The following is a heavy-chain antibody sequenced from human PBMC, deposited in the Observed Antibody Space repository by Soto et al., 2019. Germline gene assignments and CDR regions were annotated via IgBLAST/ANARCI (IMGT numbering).Heavy chain of an antibody. CDR3: ARELNGIQVFDY. D-gene: IGHD1-1*01. CDR2: INHSGST. V-gene: IGHV4-34*01. CDR1: GGSFSGYY. J-gene: IGHJ4*02. Sequence: PSETLSLTCAVYGGSFSGYYWTWIRQPPGAGLEWIGEINHSGSTNYNPSLKSRVTISVDTSKNQFSLKLTSVTAADTAVYYCARELNGIQVFDYWGQGTLVTVSS.